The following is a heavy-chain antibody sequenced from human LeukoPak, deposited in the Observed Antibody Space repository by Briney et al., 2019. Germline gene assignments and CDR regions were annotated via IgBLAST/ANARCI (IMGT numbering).Heavy chain of an antibody. CDR2: MNPNSGNT. J-gene: IGHJ4*02. CDR3: ARDSHYCGGDCYSDY. CDR1: GYTFTSYD. Sequence: APVKVSCKASGYTFTSYDINWVRQATGQGLEWMGWMNPNSGNTGYAQKFQGRVTMTRNTSISTAYMELSSLRSEDTAVYYCARDSHYCGGDCYSDYWGQGTLVTVSS. V-gene: IGHV1-8*01. D-gene: IGHD2-21*02.